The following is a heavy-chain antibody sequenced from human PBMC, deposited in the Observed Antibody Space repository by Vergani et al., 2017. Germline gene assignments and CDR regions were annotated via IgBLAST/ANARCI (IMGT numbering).Heavy chain of an antibody. CDR2: IQVDGSNK. D-gene: IGHD3-16*01. CDR1: GFTLSNYD. J-gene: IGHJ4*02. CDR3: AKHFRGWGIDY. Sequence: QVQLVESGGGVVQRGGSLRLSCATSGFTLSNYDKQWIRQGPGKGLEFVAFIQVDGSNKYYADSVKGRFTLSRNFSKNTLYLQMNSLRTDDTATYYCAKHFRGWGIDYWGQGTQVIVSS. V-gene: IGHV3-30*02.